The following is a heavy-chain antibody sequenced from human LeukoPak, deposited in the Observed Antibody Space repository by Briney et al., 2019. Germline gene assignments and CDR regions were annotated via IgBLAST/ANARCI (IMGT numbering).Heavy chain of an antibody. Sequence: SVKVSCKASGDTFSSYSISWVRQAPGQGLEWMGGIIPMFGTANYGQKFQGRVTITAGKSTSTAYMELSSLRSDDTAVYYCARGVVRVPNLFDYWGQGTLVTVSS. CDR3: ARGVVRVPNLFDY. CDR2: IIPMFGTA. D-gene: IGHD3-3*01. V-gene: IGHV1-69*06. J-gene: IGHJ4*02. CDR1: GDTFSSYS.